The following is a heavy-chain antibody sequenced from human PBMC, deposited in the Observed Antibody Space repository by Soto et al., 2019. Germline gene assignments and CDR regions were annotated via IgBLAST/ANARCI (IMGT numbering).Heavy chain of an antibody. CDR3: ARGSLYYYDSSGFSSFDY. J-gene: IGHJ4*02. Sequence: QVQLQESGPGLVKPSGTLSLTCAVSGGSISSSNWWSWVRQPPGKGLEWIGEIYHSGSPNYNPSRESRFPIPVAKSQHQFSLKRSSVTAADTAVYYCARGSLYYYDSSGFSSFDYWGQGTLVTVSS. CDR2: IYHSGSP. D-gene: IGHD3-22*01. CDR1: GGSISSSNW. V-gene: IGHV4-4*02.